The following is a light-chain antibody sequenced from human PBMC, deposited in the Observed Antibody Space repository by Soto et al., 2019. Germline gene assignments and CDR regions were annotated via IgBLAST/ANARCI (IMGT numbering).Light chain of an antibody. CDR1: QNIRSF. Sequence: IQMTESPSTLSASVGDRFTITCRASQNIRSFLAWYQHRPGKAPKLLIYQASTLENGVPSRFTGSGSGAEFTLTCSSLQPDDFAAYYCQHFESYPWTFGQGTKVEIK. CDR3: QHFESYPWT. J-gene: IGKJ1*01. CDR2: QAS. V-gene: IGKV1-5*03.